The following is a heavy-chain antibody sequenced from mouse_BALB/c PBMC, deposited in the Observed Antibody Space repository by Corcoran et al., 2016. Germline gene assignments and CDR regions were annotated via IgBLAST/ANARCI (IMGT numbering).Heavy chain of an antibody. D-gene: IGHD1-1*01. Sequence: EVLLQQSGPELVKPGTSVKISCKASGYTFTDYNMYWVRQSHGKSLEWIGDINPRSGGTIYNTTFTGKATLTLDKSSSTAFRALRSLTSEDTAVYDCARWGITTFDYGGQGTTVTVSS. J-gene: IGHJ2*01. CDR1: GYTFTDYN. V-gene: IGHV1-18*01. CDR2: INPRSGGT. CDR3: ARWGITTFDY.